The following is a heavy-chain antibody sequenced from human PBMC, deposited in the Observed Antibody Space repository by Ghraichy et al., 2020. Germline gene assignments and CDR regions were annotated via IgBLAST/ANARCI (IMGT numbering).Heavy chain of an antibody. CDR2: IYYSGST. CDR1: GGSISSGDYY. D-gene: IGHD4-23*01. CDR3: ARGTVVKGSDY. V-gene: IGHV4-30-4*01. J-gene: IGHJ4*02. Sequence: QTLSLTCTVSGGSISSGDYYWSWIRQPPGKGLEWIGYIYYSGSTYYNPSLKSRVTISVDTSKNQFSLKLSSVTAADTAVYYCARGTVVKGSDYWGQGTLVTVSS.